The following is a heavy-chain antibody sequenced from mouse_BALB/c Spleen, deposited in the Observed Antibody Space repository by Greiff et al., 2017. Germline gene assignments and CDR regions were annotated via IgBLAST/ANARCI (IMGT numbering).Heavy chain of an antibody. D-gene: IGHD2-14*01. CDR3: ALYRSWFPY. J-gene: IGHJ3*01. Sequence: VMLVESGPGLVAPSQSLSITCTVSGISFTSYGVSWVRQPPGKGLEWLGVIWGDGSTNYHSVLISRLSISKDNSKSQVFLKLNSLQTDDTATYYCALYRSWFPYWGQGTLVTVSA. CDR2: IWGDGST. CDR1: GISFTSYG. V-gene: IGHV2-3*01.